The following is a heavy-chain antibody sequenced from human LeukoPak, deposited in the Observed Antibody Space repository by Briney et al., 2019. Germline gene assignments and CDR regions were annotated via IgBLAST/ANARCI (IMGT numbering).Heavy chain of an antibody. CDR2: ITSRSFT. J-gene: IGHJ4*02. CDR1: GVTFSSCT. D-gene: IGHD2-21*02. Sequence: GGSLRLSCAASGVTFSSCTMNWVRRAPGKGLEWVSSITSRSFTYYADSMKGRFTISRDNARNSLYLQMNSLRAEDTALYYCARGGADIPIDFWGQGTLVTVSS. V-gene: IGHV3-21*01. CDR3: ARGGADIPIDF.